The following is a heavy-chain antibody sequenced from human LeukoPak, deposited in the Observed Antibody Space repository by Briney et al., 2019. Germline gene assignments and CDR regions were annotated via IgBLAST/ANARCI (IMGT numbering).Heavy chain of an antibody. CDR2: IYYKGNT. J-gene: IGHJ5*02. CDR3: ARDEDYGGNSGA. V-gene: IGHV4-39*07. Sequence: SETLSLTCTVSGGSISSYYWSWIRQPPGKGLEWIGSIYYKGNTYLNPSLKSRVTISVDTSKNQFSLKLSSVTAADTAVYYCARDEDYGGNSGAWGQGTLVTVSS. CDR1: GGSISSYY. D-gene: IGHD4-23*01.